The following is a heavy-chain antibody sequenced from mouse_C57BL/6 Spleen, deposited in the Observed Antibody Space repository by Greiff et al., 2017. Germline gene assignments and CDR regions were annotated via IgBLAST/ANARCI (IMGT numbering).Heavy chain of an antibody. J-gene: IGHJ3*01. D-gene: IGHD4-1*01. CDR1: GYSITSGYY. CDR3: ARAKTGAFAY. V-gene: IGHV3-6*01. CDR2: ISYDGSN. Sequence: DVHLVESGPGLVKPSQSLSLTCSITGYSITSGYYWNWIRQFPGNKLEWMGYISYDGSNNYNPSLKNRISITRDTSKNQFFLKLNSVTTEDTATYYCARAKTGAFAYWGQGTLVTVSA.